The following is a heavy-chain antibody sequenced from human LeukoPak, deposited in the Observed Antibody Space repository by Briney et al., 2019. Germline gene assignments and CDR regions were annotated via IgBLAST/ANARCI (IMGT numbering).Heavy chain of an antibody. CDR1: GFTFSSYT. V-gene: IGHV3-21*01. CDR3: ARGRAGFGELGY. Sequence: GGSLRLSCAASGFTFSSYTMNWVRQTPGKGLEWVSSISSSSSYIYYADSVKGRFTISRDNSKNTLYLQMNSLRAEDTAVYYCARGRAGFGELGYWGQGTLVTVSS. CDR2: ISSSSSYI. J-gene: IGHJ4*02. D-gene: IGHD3-10*01.